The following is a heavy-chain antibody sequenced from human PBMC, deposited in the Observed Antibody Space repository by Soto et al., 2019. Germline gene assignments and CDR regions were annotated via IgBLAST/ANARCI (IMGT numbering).Heavy chain of an antibody. CDR3: ATAQGAFWPDY. D-gene: IGHD3-3*01. CDR2: ISAYNGNT. J-gene: IGHJ4*02. Sequence: QVQLVQSGAEVKKPGASVKVSCKASGYTFTSYGISWVRQAPGQGLEWMGWISAYNGNTNYAQKLQGRVTMTTDTSTSTAYTELRRLRSDDTAVDSCATAQGAFWPDYWGQGTLVTVS. CDR1: GYTFTSYG. V-gene: IGHV1-18*01.